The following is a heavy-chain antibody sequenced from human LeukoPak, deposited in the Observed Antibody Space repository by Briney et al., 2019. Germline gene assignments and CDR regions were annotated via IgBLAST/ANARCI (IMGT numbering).Heavy chain of an antibody. J-gene: IGHJ4*02. V-gene: IGHV3-7*01. CDR1: GFTFSSYW. CDR3: AKDPYSNYDPYYYEY. Sequence: GGSLRLSCAASGFTFSSYWMSWVRQAPGKGLEWVANIKQDGSEKYYVDSVKGRFTISRDNAKNSLYLQMNSLRAEDTAVYYCAKDPYSNYDPYYYEYWGQGTLVTVSS. D-gene: IGHD4-11*01. CDR2: IKQDGSEK.